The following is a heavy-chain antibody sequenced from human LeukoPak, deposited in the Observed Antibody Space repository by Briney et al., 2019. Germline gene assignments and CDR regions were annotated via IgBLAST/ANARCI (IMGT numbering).Heavy chain of an antibody. CDR2: ITPYNGNT. V-gene: IGHV1-18*01. CDR1: GYTFTNFG. CDR3: ARGGTYHYDKSGINWFDP. Sequence: GASVKVSCNASGYTFTNFGISWVRQAPGQGLEWMGWITPYNGNTNYAQTLQGRVTMTTDTSTSTAYMELRSLRSDDTAVYYCARGGTYHYDKSGINWFDPWGQGTPVTVSS. D-gene: IGHD3-22*01. J-gene: IGHJ5*02.